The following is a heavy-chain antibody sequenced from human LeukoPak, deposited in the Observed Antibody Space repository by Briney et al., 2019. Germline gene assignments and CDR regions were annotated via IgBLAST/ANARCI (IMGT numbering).Heavy chain of an antibody. D-gene: IGHD3-10*01. Sequence: PSETLSLTCAVSGYSISSGYYWGWIRQPPGKGLEWIGSIYHSGSTYYNPSLKSRVTISVDTSKNQFSLKLSSVTAADTAVHYCARHVKKGSGGDFDYWGQGTLVTVSS. CDR3: ARHVKKGSGGDFDY. CDR1: GYSISSGYY. CDR2: IYHSGST. V-gene: IGHV4-38-2*01. J-gene: IGHJ4*02.